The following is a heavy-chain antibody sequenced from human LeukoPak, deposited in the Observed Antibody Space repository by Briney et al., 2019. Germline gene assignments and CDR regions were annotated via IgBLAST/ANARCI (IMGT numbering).Heavy chain of an antibody. D-gene: IGHD2-2*01. CDR2: ISAYNGNT. Sequence: GASVKVSCKASGYTFTSYGISWVRQAPAQGLEWMGWISAYNGNTNYAQKLQGRVTMTTDTSTSTAYMELRSLRSDDTAVYYCASQRRLGYCSSTSCYYSNWFDPWGQGTLVTVSS. V-gene: IGHV1-18*01. CDR3: ASQRRLGYCSSTSCYYSNWFDP. J-gene: IGHJ5*02. CDR1: GYTFTSYG.